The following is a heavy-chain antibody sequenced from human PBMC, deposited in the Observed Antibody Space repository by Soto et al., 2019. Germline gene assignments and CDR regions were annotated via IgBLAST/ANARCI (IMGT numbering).Heavy chain of an antibody. D-gene: IGHD2-8*01. Sequence: EVQLLESGGDLVQPGGSLRLSCVGSGFTFSSHAMSWVRQAPGKGLEWVSAISQSGDNTYYGDSVKGRFTVSRDNSKNTMNLQMNSLRADDTAVYYCAKGSYTNYNWFDPWGQGTLVTVSS. V-gene: IGHV3-23*01. CDR1: GFTFSSHA. CDR2: ISQSGDNT. J-gene: IGHJ5*02. CDR3: AKGSYTNYNWFDP.